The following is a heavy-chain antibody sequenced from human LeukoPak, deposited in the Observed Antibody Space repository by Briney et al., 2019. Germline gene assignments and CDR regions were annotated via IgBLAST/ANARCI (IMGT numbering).Heavy chain of an antibody. J-gene: IGHJ4*02. CDR1: GFTFSSYP. V-gene: IGHV3-30*17. D-gene: IGHD3-3*01. CDR3: ARAKFEFLEWSPFDY. Sequence: PGGSLRLSCAASGFTFSSYPMHWVRQAPGTGLEWVAVISYDGSYRNYADSVKGRFTISRNNSKNTLHLQMNSLRAEDTAVYYCARAKFEFLEWSPFDYWGQGTLVTVSS. CDR2: ISYDGSYR.